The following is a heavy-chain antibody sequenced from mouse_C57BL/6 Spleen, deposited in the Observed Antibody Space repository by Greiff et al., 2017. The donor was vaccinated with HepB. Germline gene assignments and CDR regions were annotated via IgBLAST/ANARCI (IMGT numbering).Heavy chain of an antibody. D-gene: IGHD1-1*01. CDR2: IYPRSGNT. V-gene: IGHV1-81*01. CDR3: AIYYYGSSYGYFDY. Sequence: QVQLKESGAELARPGASVKLSCKASGYTFTSYGISWVKQRTGQGLEWIGEIYPRSGNTYYNEKFKGKATLTADKSSSTAYMELRSLTSEDSAVYFCAIYYYGSSYGYFDYWGQGTTLTVSS. J-gene: IGHJ2*01. CDR1: GYTFTSYG.